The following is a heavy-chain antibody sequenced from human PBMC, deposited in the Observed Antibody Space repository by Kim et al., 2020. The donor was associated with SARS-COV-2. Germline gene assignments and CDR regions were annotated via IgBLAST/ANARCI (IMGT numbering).Heavy chain of an antibody. CDR2: IYPDDSDV. CDR3: ARRAMNERFLDF. J-gene: IGHJ4*02. Sequence: GESLKISCQGSGYSFSDYFIDWVRQKPGKGLEWMGVIYPDDSDVTYSPSFKGQVTISVDKSTGTAYVQWSSLRASDTATYYCARRAMNERFLDFWGQGTLVTVSS. V-gene: IGHV5-51*01. CDR1: GYSFSDYF.